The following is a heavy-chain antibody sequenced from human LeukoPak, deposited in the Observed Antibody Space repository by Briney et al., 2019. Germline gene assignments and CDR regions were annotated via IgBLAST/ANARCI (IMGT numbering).Heavy chain of an antibody. CDR3: AKDWRLCTSTFCSGDRFDS. CDR2: ISHTGHRT. Sequence: PGGSLRLSCATSGFTFANYALAWVRQAPGKGLQPVSYISHTGHRTYYADSVLGRFTVSRDNSKNTLYLEMKGLRVEDTALYYCAKDWRLCTSTFCSGDRFDSWGQGTLVTVSS. J-gene: IGHJ4*02. D-gene: IGHD2-8*01. CDR1: GFTFANYA. V-gene: IGHV3-23*01.